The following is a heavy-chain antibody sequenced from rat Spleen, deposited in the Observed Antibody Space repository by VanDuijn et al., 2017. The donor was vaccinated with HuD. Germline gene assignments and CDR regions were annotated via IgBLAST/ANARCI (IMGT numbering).Heavy chain of an antibody. CDR1: GFTFSNYY. V-gene: IGHV5S23*01. Sequence: EVQLVESGGGLVQPGRSLKLSCAASGFTFSNYYMAWVRQTPTKGLQWVAAITPSGGSTYYRDSVKGRFTISRDNAKSTLYLQMDSLRSEDTATYDCARQYPELYDYWGHGVMVTVSS. J-gene: IGHJ2*01. CDR2: ITPSGGST. D-gene: IGHD1-10*01. CDR3: ARQYPELYDY.